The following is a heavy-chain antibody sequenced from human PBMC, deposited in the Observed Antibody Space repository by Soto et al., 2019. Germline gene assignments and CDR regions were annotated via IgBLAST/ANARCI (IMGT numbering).Heavy chain of an antibody. CDR3: ESTGSGGIAGAVTYYYKGMDV. Sequence: EVQLVETGGGLIQPGGSLRLSCAASGFTVSSNYMSWVRQAPGKGLEWFSVIYSGGSTYYADCVKGRFTISRENSKNTLYLKMNSLRAEDTAVYYCESTGSGGIAGAVTYYYKGMDVGGQETTVTVAS. V-gene: IGHV3-53*02. D-gene: IGHD6-13*01. CDR1: GFTVSSNY. CDR2: IYSGGST. J-gene: IGHJ6*02.